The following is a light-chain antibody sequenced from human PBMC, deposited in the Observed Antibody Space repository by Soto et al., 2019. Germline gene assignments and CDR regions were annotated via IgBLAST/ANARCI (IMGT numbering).Light chain of an antibody. CDR2: AAS. CDR1: QSISNY. V-gene: IGKV1-39*01. CDR3: QQNYSTSRT. Sequence: DIQMTQSPSSLSASVGDRVTITCRASQSISNYLNWYQQKPGKAPKLLIYAASSLESGVPSRFSGSGSGTDFTFTISSLQPEDFATYYCQQNYSTSRTFGEGTKVEIK. J-gene: IGKJ4*01.